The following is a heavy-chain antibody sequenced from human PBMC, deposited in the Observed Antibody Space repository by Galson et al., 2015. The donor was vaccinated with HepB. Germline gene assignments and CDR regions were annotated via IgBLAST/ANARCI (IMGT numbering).Heavy chain of an antibody. J-gene: IGHJ4*02. D-gene: IGHD2-15*01. CDR3: ARGLGGY. CDR1: GFTFSDYY. V-gene: IGHV3-11*01. CDR2: ISHSGTTV. Sequence: SLRLSCAASGFTFSDYYMSWMRQAPGKGLEWLSYISHSGTTVYHADSLKGRFSISRDNAKNSLYLPMNSLRAEDTAEYYCARGLGGYWGQGTLVTVSS.